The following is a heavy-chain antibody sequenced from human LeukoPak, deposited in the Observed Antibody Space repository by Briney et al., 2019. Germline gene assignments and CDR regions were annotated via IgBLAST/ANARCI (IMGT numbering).Heavy chain of an antibody. Sequence: GGSLRLSCVASGFTFSSYAMSWVRQAPGKGLEWVTTTSGSGGSTKFADSVKGRFTISRDNSNNRVYLQVASLRVDDTAVYYCAREVGWFDAWGQGTLVTVSS. CDR3: AREVGWFDA. J-gene: IGHJ5*02. D-gene: IGHD1-26*01. CDR2: TSGSGGST. CDR1: GFTFSSYA. V-gene: IGHV3-23*01.